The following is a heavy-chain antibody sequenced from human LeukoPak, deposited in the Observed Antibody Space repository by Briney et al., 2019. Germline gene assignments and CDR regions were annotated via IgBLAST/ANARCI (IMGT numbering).Heavy chain of an antibody. CDR1: GYSFTDYW. J-gene: IGHJ6*02. D-gene: IGHD2-15*01. Sequence: HGESLKISCQGSGYSFTDYWIGWVRQMPGKGLEWMGIIFPDDSDTKYSPSFQGQVTISVDKSISTAYLQWSSLKASDSAMYCCARHGLAGCIGGRCFTSFHYYGMDVWGQGTTVTVSS. CDR2: IFPDDSDT. V-gene: IGHV5-51*01. CDR3: ARHGLAGCIGGRCFTSFHYYGMDV.